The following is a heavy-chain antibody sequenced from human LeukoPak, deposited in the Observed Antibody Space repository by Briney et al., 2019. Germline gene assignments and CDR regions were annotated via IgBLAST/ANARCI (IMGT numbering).Heavy chain of an antibody. CDR3: ARGGYYYLDV. Sequence: SETLSLTCTVSDGSMSPYYWSWIRQSPGKGLEWIAYIFYNGNTRYNPSLWSRVTISIDTSRNQFSLNLNSVTAADTAVYYCARGGYYYLDVWGKGTTVTVSS. V-gene: IGHV4-59*01. CDR1: DGSMSPYY. J-gene: IGHJ6*03. CDR2: IFYNGNT.